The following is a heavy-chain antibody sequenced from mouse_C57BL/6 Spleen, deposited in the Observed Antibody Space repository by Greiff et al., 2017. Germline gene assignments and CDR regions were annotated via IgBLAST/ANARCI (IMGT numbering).Heavy chain of an antibody. CDR3: ARSDGNPFAY. Sequence: QVQLQQPGAELVRPGSSVKLSCKASGYTFTSYWMDWVKQRPGQGLEWIGNIYPSDSETHYNQKFKDKATLTVDKSSSTAYMQLSSLTSEDSAVYYCARSDGNPFAYWGQGTLVTVSA. J-gene: IGHJ3*01. CDR2: IYPSDSET. CDR1: GYTFTSYW. V-gene: IGHV1-61*01. D-gene: IGHD2-1*01.